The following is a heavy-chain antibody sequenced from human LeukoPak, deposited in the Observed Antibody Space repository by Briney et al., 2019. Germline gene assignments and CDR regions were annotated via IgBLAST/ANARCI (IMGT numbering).Heavy chain of an antibody. Sequence: SVKVSCKASGGTFSNYAISWVRQAPGQGLEWMGGIIPILGTAKYAQKVQGRVTITTDESTSTAYMELSSLRSEDTAVYYCARKQTKGYDTIHAFDIWGQGTMVTVSS. CDR3: ARKQTKGYDTIHAFDI. CDR2: IIPILGTA. D-gene: IGHD3-22*01. V-gene: IGHV1-69*05. CDR1: GGTFSNYA. J-gene: IGHJ3*02.